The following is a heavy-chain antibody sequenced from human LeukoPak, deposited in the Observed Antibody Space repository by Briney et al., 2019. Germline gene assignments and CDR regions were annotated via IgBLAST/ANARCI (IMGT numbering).Heavy chain of an antibody. D-gene: IGHD1-20*01. CDR2: INPNSGGT. V-gene: IGHV1-2*06. Sequence: GASVKVSCKASGGTFSSYAISWVRQAPGQGLEWMGRINPNSGGTNYAQKFQGRVTMTRDTSISTAYMELSRLRSDDTAVYYCARDYNWNYWGQGTLVTVSS. CDR1: GGTFSSYA. CDR3: ARDYNWNY. J-gene: IGHJ4*02.